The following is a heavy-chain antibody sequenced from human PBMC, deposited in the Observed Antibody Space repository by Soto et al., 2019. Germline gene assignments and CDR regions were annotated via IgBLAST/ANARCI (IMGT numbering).Heavy chain of an antibody. V-gene: IGHV3-21*01. CDR3: ARAPQPLVPWFSYNWNYVLDY. D-gene: IGHD1-7*01. J-gene: IGHJ4*02. CDR1: GFTFSSYS. CDR2: ISSSSSYI. Sequence: GGSLRLSCAASGFTFSSYSMNWVRQAPGKRLEWVSSISSSSSYIYYADSVKGRFTISRDNAKNSLYLQMNSLRAEDTAVYYCARAPQPLVPWFSYNWNYVLDYWGQGTLVTVSS.